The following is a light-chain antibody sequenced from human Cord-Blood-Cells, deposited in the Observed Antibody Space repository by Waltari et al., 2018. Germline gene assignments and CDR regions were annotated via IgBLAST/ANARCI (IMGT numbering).Light chain of an antibody. CDR3: QSADSSGTYVV. CDR1: ALPKQY. Sequence: SYELTQPPSVSVSPGQTARITCSGDALPKQYAYWYQQKQGQAPVLVIYKDSERPSGIPELFSGSSSGTKVTLTISGVQAEDEADYYCQSADSSGTYVVFGGGTKLTVL. J-gene: IGLJ2*01. CDR2: KDS. V-gene: IGLV3-25*03.